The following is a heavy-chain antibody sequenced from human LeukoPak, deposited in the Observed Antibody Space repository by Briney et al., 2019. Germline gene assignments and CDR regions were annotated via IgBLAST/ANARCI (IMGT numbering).Heavy chain of an antibody. Sequence: SETLSLTCTVSGGSISSYYWSWFRQPAGKGLEGIGRIYTSGSTNYNPSLKSRVTMSVDTSKNQFSLKLSSVTAADTAVYYCARDGPISFDYWGQGTLVTVSS. CDR1: GGSISSYY. V-gene: IGHV4-4*07. CDR3: ARDGPISFDY. CDR2: IYTSGST. D-gene: IGHD5-24*01. J-gene: IGHJ4*02.